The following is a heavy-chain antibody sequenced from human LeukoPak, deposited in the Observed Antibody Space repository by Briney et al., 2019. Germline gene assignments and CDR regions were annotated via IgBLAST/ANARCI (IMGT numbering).Heavy chain of an antibody. D-gene: IGHD5-24*01. J-gene: IGHJ4*02. V-gene: IGHV3-30-3*01. CDR3: ARASRWLQLGGDY. CDR1: GFTFSSYA. CDR2: VSFDGSNT. Sequence: RGSLRLSCAASGFTFSSYAMHWVRQAPGKGLEWVAVVSFDGSNTYYADSVKGRFTISRDNSKNTLYLQMNSLRAEDTAVYYCARASRWLQLGGDYWGQGTLVTVSS.